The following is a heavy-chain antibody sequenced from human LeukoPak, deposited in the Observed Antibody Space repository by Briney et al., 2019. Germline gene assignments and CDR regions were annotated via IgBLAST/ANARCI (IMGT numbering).Heavy chain of an antibody. CDR1: GYTFTSYD. CDR2: MNPNSGNP. Sequence: ASVKVSCKASGYTFTSYDINWVRQATGQGLEWMGWMNPNSGNPGYAQKFQGRVTMTRNTSISTAYMELSSLRSEDTAAYYCARGLGGDSEHLLGYWGQGTLVTVSS. V-gene: IGHV1-8*01. CDR3: ARGLGGDSEHLLGY. J-gene: IGHJ4*02. D-gene: IGHD4-23*01.